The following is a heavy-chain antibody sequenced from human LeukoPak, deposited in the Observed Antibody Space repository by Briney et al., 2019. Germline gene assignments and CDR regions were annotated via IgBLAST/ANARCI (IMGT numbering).Heavy chain of an antibody. V-gene: IGHV1-2*02. CDR2: INPNSGGT. CDR1: GYTFTGYY. CDR3: ARVRGRWLQDYYFDY. J-gene: IGHJ4*02. D-gene: IGHD5-24*01. Sequence: ASVKVSCKASGYTFTGYYMHWVRQAPGQGLEWMGWINPNSGGTNYAQKFQGRVTMTRDTSISTAYMELSRLRSDDTAVYYCARVRGRWLQDYYFDYWGQGTLVTVSS.